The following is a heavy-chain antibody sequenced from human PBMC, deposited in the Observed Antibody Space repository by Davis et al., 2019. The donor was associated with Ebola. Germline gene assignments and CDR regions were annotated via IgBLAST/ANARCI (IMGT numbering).Heavy chain of an antibody. CDR1: GFTFSGSA. V-gene: IGHV3-15*07. CDR2: IKSKTDGGTT. J-gene: IGHJ4*02. D-gene: IGHD6-13*01. Sequence: GESLKISCAASGFTFSGSAMHWVRQASGKGLEWVGRIKSKTDGGTTDYAAPVKGRFTISRDDSKNTLYLQMNSLKTEDTAVYYCTTVSSWHFDYWGQGTLVTVSS. CDR3: TTVSSWHFDY.